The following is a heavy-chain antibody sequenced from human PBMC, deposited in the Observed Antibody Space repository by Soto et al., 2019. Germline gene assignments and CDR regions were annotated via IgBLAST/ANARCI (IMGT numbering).Heavy chain of an antibody. Sequence: EAQLVESGGGLVQPGGSLRLSCAASGFSFSRYWMTWVRQAPGKGLEWVANIKEDGSAKYYVDSVRGRFTVSRDNAENSLFLHINSLRAEDTAVYYCVSPPDSGGNIVLAQWGQGTLVTVSS. CDR3: VSPPDSGGNIVLAQ. V-gene: IGHV3-7*05. CDR1: GFSFSRYW. J-gene: IGHJ4*02. D-gene: IGHD2-8*02. CDR2: IKEDGSAK.